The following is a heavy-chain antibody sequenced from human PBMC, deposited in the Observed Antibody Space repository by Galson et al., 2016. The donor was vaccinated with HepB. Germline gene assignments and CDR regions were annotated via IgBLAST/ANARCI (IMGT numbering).Heavy chain of an antibody. CDR3: SLDFDN. CDR1: GFTFRGYA. J-gene: IGHJ4*02. CDR2: IRGKANSYET. V-gene: IGHV3-73*01. Sequence: SLRLSCAASGFTFRGYAIHWVRQTSGKGLEWVGRIRGKANSYETTYSAAVKGRFTLSRDDSENTAYLRMNSLKTEDTAVYYCSLDFDNWGQGTLVAVSS.